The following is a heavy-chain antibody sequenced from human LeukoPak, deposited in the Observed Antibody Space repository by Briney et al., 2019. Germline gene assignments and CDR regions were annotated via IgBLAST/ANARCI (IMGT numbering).Heavy chain of an antibody. J-gene: IGHJ4*02. CDR1: GGAISSYD. CDR2: IYYSGST. D-gene: IGHD3-10*01. V-gene: IGHV4-59*01. CDR3: ARGAESGSYYFDY. Sequence: SETLSLTCTVSGGAISSYDWGWIRQPPGKGLKWIGYIYYSGSTNYNPSLKSRVTISVDTSKNQFSLKLSSVTAADTAVYYCARGAESGSYYFDYWGQGTLVTVSS.